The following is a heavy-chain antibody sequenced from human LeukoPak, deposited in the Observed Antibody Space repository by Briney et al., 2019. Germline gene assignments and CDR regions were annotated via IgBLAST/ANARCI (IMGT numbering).Heavy chain of an antibody. D-gene: IGHD3-10*02. Sequence: GGSLRLSCAASGFTFSSYSMNWVRQAPGKGLEWVSSISSSSSYIYYADSVKGRFTISRDNAKNSLYLQMNSLRAEDTAVYYCARDRVRGAQGGYFDYWGQGTLVTVSS. CDR3: ARDRVRGAQGGYFDY. CDR1: GFTFSSYS. J-gene: IGHJ4*02. V-gene: IGHV3-21*01. CDR2: ISSSSSYI.